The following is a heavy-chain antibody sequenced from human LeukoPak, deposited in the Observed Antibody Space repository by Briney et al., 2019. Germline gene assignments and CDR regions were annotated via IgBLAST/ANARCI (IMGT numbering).Heavy chain of an antibody. CDR1: GYTFSSYA. J-gene: IGHJ4*02. CDR3: ARNGAWGSYRPHDF. V-gene: IGHV1-2*02. D-gene: IGHD3-16*02. CDR2: INPNSGGT. Sequence: ASVKVSCKASGYTFSSYAMHWVRQAPGQGLEWMGWINPNSGGTNYAQKFQGRVTMTRDTSISTAYMELTNLISDDTAVYYCARNGAWGSYRPHDFWGQGTLVTVSS.